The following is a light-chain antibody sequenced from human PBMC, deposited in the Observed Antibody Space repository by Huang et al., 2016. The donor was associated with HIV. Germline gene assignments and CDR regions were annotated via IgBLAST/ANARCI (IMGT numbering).Light chain of an antibody. CDR1: KNIGTT. J-gene: IGKJ5*01. Sequence: EIVMTQSPATLSVSPGKRATLSCRTNKNIGTTLAWYQQKPGQAPRLLIYGAATRAPGIPDRFSGRGSGTEFSLTISSLQSEDRAVYYCQQYNNWPPVTFGRGTRLEIK. CDR3: QQYNNWPPVT. V-gene: IGKV3-15*01. CDR2: GAA.